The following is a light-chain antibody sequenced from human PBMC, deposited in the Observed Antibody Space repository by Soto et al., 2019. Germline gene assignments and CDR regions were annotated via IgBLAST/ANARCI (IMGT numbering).Light chain of an antibody. V-gene: IGLV2-14*03. CDR3: SSYTSSSTLYV. CDR2: DVS. CDR1: GSDVGDYNY. Sequence: QSALTQPASVSGSPGQSITISCTGTGSDVGDYNYVSWYQQHPGKAPKLMIYDVSNRPSGVSNRFSGSKSGNTASLTISGLQAEDEADYYCSSYTSSSTLYVFGTGTKLTVL. J-gene: IGLJ1*01.